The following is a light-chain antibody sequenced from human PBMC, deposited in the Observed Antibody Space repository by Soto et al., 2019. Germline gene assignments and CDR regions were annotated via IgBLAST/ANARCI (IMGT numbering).Light chain of an antibody. CDR3: QQYGRSPPWT. V-gene: IGKV3-20*01. CDR1: QSVSSSY. J-gene: IGKJ1*01. CDR2: GAS. Sequence: EIVLTQSPGTLSLSPGERATLSCRASQSVSSSYLAWYQQKPGQAPRLLIYGASSRATGIPERFSGSGSGTDFTLTISRLEPEDFAVYYCQQYGRSPPWTFGQGTKVEIK.